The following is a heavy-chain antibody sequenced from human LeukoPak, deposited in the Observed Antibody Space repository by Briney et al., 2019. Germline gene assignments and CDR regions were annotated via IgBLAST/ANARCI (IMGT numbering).Heavy chain of an antibody. CDR3: GKVGGNSNS. CDR2: IHNSRGT. CDR1: GXSITSYY. V-gene: IGHV4-59*06. J-gene: IGHJ5*02. Sequence: PSETLSLTRSVSGXSITSYYWNWIRQHPGKGLEWIGSIHNSRGTSYNPSLESRLTISVDTSENQFFLKMSYVTAADTAMYYCGKVGGNSNSWGQGTLVTVSS. D-gene: IGHD4-23*01.